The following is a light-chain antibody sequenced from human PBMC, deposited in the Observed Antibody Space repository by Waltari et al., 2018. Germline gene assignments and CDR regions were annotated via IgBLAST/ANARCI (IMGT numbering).Light chain of an antibody. V-gene: IGKV1-5*03. CDR3: QWYNSYSGT. CDR2: KAS. J-gene: IGKJ1*01. Sequence: DIQMTQSPSTLSASVGDRVTITCRASQSINTWLAWYQQKPGKAPKLLISKASILESGVPSRFSGSGSGTEFTLTISSLQPDEFASYCCQWYNSYSGTFGQGTKVEIK. CDR1: QSINTW.